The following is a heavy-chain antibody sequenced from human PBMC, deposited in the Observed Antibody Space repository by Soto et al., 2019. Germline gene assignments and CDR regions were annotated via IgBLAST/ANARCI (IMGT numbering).Heavy chain of an antibody. D-gene: IGHD1-1*01. CDR2: IRRSGDYT. CDR1: GFSFSTYS. J-gene: IGHJ6*02. V-gene: IGHV3-21*01. CDR3: ARSTSLGGMDV. Sequence: EVQLVESGGGLVMPGGSLRLSCIASGFSFSTYSMNWVHQAPGKGLEWVSSIRRSGDYTYYADSLKGRFTISRDNAINWMSLQMISLRAEGTAVYYCARSTSLGGMDVCGQGTTVTVSS.